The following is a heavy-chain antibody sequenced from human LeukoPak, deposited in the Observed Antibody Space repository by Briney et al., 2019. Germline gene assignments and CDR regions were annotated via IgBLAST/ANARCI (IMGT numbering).Heavy chain of an antibody. J-gene: IGHJ6*02. Sequence: SETLSLTCAVYGGSFSGHYWNWIRQPPGKGLEWIGGINHDGSTNSNPSLRSRVTISVDTSKNQFSLRLTSVSAADTAVYFCARGGGLDVWGQGATVTVSS. CDR3: ARGGGLDV. CDR2: INHDGST. CDR1: GGSFSGHY. V-gene: IGHV4-34*01.